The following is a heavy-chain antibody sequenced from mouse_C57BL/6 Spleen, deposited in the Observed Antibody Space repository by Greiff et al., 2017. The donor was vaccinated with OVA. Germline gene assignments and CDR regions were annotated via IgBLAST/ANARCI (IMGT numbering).Heavy chain of an antibody. J-gene: IGHJ3*01. Sequence: EVKLMESGPGLVKPSQSLSLTCSVTGYSITSGYYWNWIRQFPGNKLEWMGYISYDGSNNYNPSLKNRISITRDTSKNQFFLKLNSVTTEDTATYYCARDRAAQAPFAYWGQGTLVTVSA. CDR2: ISYDGSN. CDR1: GYSITSGYY. V-gene: IGHV3-6*01. CDR3: ARDRAAQAPFAY. D-gene: IGHD3-2*02.